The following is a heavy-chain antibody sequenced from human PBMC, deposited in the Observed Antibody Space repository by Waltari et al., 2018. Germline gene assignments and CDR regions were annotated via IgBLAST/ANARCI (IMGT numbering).Heavy chain of an antibody. D-gene: IGHD3-16*01. Sequence: QVQLQESGPGLVKPSETLSPTCTVPGGSISGSYWSWIRQPAGKELEWIGRIYTSGSTNYNPSLNNRVTMSIDTSKNQFSLKLTSVTAADTAVYYCARPIWRTSWKMGEFDPWGQGTLVTVSS. CDR1: GGSISGSY. V-gene: IGHV4-4*07. CDR2: IYTSGST. CDR3: ARPIWRTSWKMGEFDP. J-gene: IGHJ5*02.